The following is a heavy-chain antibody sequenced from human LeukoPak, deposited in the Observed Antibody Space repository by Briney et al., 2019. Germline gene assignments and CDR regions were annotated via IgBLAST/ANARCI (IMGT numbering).Heavy chain of an antibody. V-gene: IGHV4-39*01. CDR1: GGSISSSSYY. D-gene: IGHD3-10*01. J-gene: IGHJ4*02. Sequence: PSETLSLTCTISGGSISSSSYYWGWIRQPPGKGLGWIGSIYYSGSTYYNPSLKSRVTISVDTSKNQFSLKLSSVTAADTAVYYCARIFGIFDYWGQGTLVTVSS. CDR2: IYYSGST. CDR3: ARIFGIFDY.